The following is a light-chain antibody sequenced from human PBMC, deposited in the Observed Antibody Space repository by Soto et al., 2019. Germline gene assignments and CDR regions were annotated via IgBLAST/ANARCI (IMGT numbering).Light chain of an antibody. CDR3: QVWDSSSDHPLV. J-gene: IGLJ1*01. CDR2: DDS. CDR1: NIEDKS. Sequence: SYELTQPPSVSVAPGQTARITCGGNNIEDKSVHWYQQKPGQAPVLVVYDDSDRPSGIPERFSGSNSGNTATLTISGVEAGDEAGYYCQVWDSSSDHPLVFGTGTKLTVL. V-gene: IGLV3-21*02.